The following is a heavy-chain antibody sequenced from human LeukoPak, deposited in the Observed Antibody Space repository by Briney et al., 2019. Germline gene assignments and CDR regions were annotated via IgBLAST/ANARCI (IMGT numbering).Heavy chain of an antibody. CDR1: GFDFDYYG. V-gene: IGHV3-30*02. CDR3: AKDLMRDRWFGES. Sequence: GGSLRLSCAASGFDFDYYGMHWVRQAPGKGLEWVAFVRFDGNEKYYAASVEGRFTLSKDTSRKTLYLRMNSLRLEDTAVYYCAKDLMRDRWFGESWGQGTLVTVSS. J-gene: IGHJ5*02. D-gene: IGHD3-10*01. CDR2: VRFDGNEK.